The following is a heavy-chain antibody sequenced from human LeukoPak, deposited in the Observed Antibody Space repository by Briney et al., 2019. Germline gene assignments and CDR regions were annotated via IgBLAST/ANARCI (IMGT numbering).Heavy chain of an antibody. V-gene: IGHV4-39*01. D-gene: IGHD6-13*01. J-gene: IGHJ6*03. CDR2: IYYSGST. Sequence: SETLSLTCTVSGGSISSSSYYWGWIRQPPGKGLEWIGSIYYSGSTYYNPSLKSRVTISVDTSKNQFSLKLSSVTAADTAVYYCARGVRGSWYLSPYYYYYMDVWGKGTTVTISS. CDR3: ARGVRGSWYLSPYYYYYMDV. CDR1: GGSISSSSYY.